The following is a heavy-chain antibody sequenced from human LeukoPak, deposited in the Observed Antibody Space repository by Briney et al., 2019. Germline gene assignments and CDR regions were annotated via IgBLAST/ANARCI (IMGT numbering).Heavy chain of an antibody. CDR3: AKDPSPYSSSWNHFDY. V-gene: IGHV3-23*01. D-gene: IGHD6-13*01. Sequence: RGSLRLSCAASGFTFISYAMSCVRQAPGKGLECVSAIIVSGGSTYYADSVKGRFTISRDNSKNTPYLQMNSLRAEDTAVYYCAKDPSPYSSSWNHFDYWGQGTLVTVSS. CDR2: IIVSGGST. CDR1: GFTFISYA. J-gene: IGHJ4*02.